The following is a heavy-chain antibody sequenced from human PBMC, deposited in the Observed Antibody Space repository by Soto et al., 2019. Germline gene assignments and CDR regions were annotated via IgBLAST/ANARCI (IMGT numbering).Heavy chain of an antibody. CDR1: GGSFSGYY. J-gene: IGHJ4*02. CDR3: ARGRPPFVWGSYRYDYYFDY. CDR2: INHSGST. Sequence: QVQLQQWGAGLSKPSETLSLTCAVYGGSFSGYYWSWIRQPPGKGLEWIGEINHSGSTNYNPSLKSRVTISVDTSKNQFSLKLSSVTAADTAVYYCARGRPPFVWGSYRYDYYFDYWGQGTLVTVSS. V-gene: IGHV4-34*01. D-gene: IGHD3-16*02.